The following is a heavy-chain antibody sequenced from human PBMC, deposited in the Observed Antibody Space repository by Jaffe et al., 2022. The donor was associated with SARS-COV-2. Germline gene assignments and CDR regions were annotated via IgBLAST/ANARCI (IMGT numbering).Heavy chain of an antibody. CDR1: GGTFSSYA. D-gene: IGHD3-22*01. CDR3: ARGGDYYESSGYYYYMDV. V-gene: IGHV1-69*01. Sequence: QVQLEQSGAQVKAPGSSVKISCKASGGTFSSYAINWVRQAPGQGLEWMGGIIPIFGTRNYVEKFKDRVTFGADGSTNTAYMELSSLKSEDSAVYFCARGGDYYESSGYYYYMDVWGTGTTVTVSS. CDR2: IIPIFGTR. J-gene: IGHJ6*03.